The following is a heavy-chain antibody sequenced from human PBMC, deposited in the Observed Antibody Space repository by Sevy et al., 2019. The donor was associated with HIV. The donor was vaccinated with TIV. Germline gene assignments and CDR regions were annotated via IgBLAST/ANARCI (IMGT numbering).Heavy chain of an antibody. V-gene: IGHV3-15*07. CDR3: TTDLGDSSGYLYNPDY. D-gene: IGHD3-22*01. CDR2: IKSKTDGGTT. J-gene: IGHJ4*02. CDR1: GFTFSNAW. Sequence: GGSLRLSCAASGFTFSNAWMNWVRQAPGKGLEWVGRIKSKTDGGTTDNAEPVKGRFTIRIDDSKNTLYLQMNSLKTGLTAVDYCTTDLGDSSGYLYNPDYWGQGTLVTVSS.